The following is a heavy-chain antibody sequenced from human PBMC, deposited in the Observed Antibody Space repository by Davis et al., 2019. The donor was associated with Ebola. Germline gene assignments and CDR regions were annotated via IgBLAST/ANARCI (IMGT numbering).Heavy chain of an antibody. Sequence: HTGGSLRLSCVVSGFTFSNYWMHWVRQAPGKGLVWVSLIKSDGSSTRYADSVKGRFTISRDNAKNTLYLQMNSLRPEDTAVYYCARDIAVAGTIGFDYWGQGTLVTVSS. J-gene: IGHJ4*02. CDR1: GFTFSNYW. D-gene: IGHD6-19*01. CDR2: IKSDGSST. V-gene: IGHV3-74*01. CDR3: ARDIAVAGTIGFDY.